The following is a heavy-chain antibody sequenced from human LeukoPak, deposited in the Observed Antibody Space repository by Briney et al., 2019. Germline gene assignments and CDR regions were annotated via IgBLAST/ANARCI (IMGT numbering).Heavy chain of an antibody. CDR1: GFTINKYW. CDR3: ARYANGLDS. J-gene: IGHJ4*02. V-gene: IGHV3-7*01. CDR2: IKQDGSEK. Sequence: SGGSLRLSCATSGFTINKYWMTWVRQASGKGLEWVANIKQDGSEKYYADSVKGRFTVSRDNAENSLYLQMNSLTTDNTAIYFCARYANGLDSWGQGTLLTVSS. D-gene: IGHD2-8*01.